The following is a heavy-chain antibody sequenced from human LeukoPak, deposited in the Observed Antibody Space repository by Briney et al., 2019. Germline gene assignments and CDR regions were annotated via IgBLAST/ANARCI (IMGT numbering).Heavy chain of an antibody. D-gene: IGHD6-19*01. CDR1: GGSISGYY. CDR2: IYYSGST. V-gene: IGHV4-59*01. J-gene: IGHJ4*02. CDR3: ARSGWQGNVDY. Sequence: PSETLSLTCTVSGGSISGYYWSWIRQPPGKGLEWIGYIYYSGSTNYNPSLKSRVTISIDTSKNQFSLKLSSVTAADTAVYYCARSGWQGNVDYWGQGTLVTVS.